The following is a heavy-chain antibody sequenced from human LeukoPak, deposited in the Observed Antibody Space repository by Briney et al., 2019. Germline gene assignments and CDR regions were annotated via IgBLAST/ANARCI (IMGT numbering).Heavy chain of an antibody. J-gene: IGHJ6*02. CDR2: IYTSGST. Sequence: SETLSLTCTVSGGSISSYYWSWIRQPAGKGLEWIGRIYTSGSTNYNPSLKSRVTMSVDTSKNQFSLKLSSVTAADTAVYYCGMGWPRHFYYYGMDVWGQGTTVTVSS. D-gene: IGHD6-6*01. CDR3: GMGWPRHFYYYGMDV. V-gene: IGHV4-4*07. CDR1: GGSISSYY.